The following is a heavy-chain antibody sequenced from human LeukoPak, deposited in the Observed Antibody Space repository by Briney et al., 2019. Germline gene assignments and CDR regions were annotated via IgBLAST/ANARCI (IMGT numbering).Heavy chain of an antibody. CDR3: AKEVYYYDSSGYYPPNSLDY. CDR2: IRYDGSNK. V-gene: IGHV3-30*02. Sequence: GGSLRLSCAASGFTFSSYEMNWVRQAPGKGLEWVAFIRYDGSNKYYADSVKGRFTISRDNSKNTLYLQMNSLRAEDTAVYYCAKEVYYYDSSGYYPPNSLDYWGQGTLVTVSS. J-gene: IGHJ4*02. CDR1: GFTFSSYE. D-gene: IGHD3-22*01.